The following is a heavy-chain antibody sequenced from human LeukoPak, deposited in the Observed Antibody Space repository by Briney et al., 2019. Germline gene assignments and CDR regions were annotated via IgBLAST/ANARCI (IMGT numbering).Heavy chain of an antibody. V-gene: IGHV3-21*01. CDR1: GFTYSSYS. J-gene: IGHJ4*02. D-gene: IGHD5-12*01. CDR3: ATLYGGSTDY. Sequence: GGSLRLSCAASGFTYSSYSMSWVRQAPGKGLEWVSSISSSSSYIYYADSVKGRFTISRDNAKNSLYLQMNSLRAEDTAVYYCATLYGGSTDYWGQGTLVTVSS. CDR2: ISSSSSYI.